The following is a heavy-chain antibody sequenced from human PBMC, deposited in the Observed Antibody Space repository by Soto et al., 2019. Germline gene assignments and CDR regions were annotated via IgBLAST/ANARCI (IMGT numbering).Heavy chain of an antibody. CDR3: AKGAGKHTMVRGRIDY. V-gene: IGHV3-23*01. CDR2: ISGSGGST. CDR1: GFTFSSYA. J-gene: IGHJ4*02. Sequence: EVQLLESGGGLVQPGGSLRLSCAASGFTFSSYAMSCVRQAPGKGLEWVSAISGSGGSTYYADSVKGRFTISRDNSRSTLYLQMNSLRAEDTAVYYCAKGAGKHTMVRGRIDYWGQGTLVTVSS. D-gene: IGHD3-10*01.